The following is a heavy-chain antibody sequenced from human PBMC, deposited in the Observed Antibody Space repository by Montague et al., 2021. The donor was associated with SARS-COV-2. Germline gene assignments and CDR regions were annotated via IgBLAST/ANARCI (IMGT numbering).Heavy chain of an antibody. Sequence: SLRLSCAASKFTFSDYWMSWVRQAPGKGLEWLANINRGGSERYYVDSVKGRFTISRDNAKNSLYLQMNSLSAEDTAVYYCARDEGYTYYDFWSGYFVYWGQGTLITVSS. D-gene: IGHD3-3*01. CDR1: KFTFSDYW. J-gene: IGHJ4*02. CDR3: ARDEGYTYYDFWSGYFVY. V-gene: IGHV3-7*03. CDR2: INRGGSER.